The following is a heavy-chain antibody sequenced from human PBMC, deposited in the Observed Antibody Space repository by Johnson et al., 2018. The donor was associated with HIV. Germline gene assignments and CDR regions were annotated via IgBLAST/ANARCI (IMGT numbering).Heavy chain of an antibody. CDR3: ARDFMYAFDI. CDR2: ISGSGGST. V-gene: IGHV3-23*04. Sequence: VRLVESGGGVVQPGGSLRLSCAASGFTFSSYAMSWVRQAPGKGLEWVSAISGSGGSTFYADSVKGRFTISRDNSGNTLYLQMNSLRAEDTAVYYCARDFMYAFDIWGQGTMVTVSS. CDR1: GFTFSSYA. J-gene: IGHJ3*02. D-gene: IGHD3-10*02.